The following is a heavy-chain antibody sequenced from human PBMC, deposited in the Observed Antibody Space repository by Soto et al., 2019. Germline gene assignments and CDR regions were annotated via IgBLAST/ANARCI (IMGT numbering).Heavy chain of an antibody. CDR3: SKDLDGLQGLVDSSFCFDY. V-gene: IGHV3-30*18. Sequence: QVQLVESGGGVVQPGRSLRLSCAASGFTFNSYGMHWVRQAPGKGLEWVAVISYDGSDKYYADSVKGRFTISRDNSKNTLYLQRNSLSAEDTAVYYCSKDLDGLQGLVDSSFCFDYWGQGTLVTVSS. CDR1: GFTFNSYG. CDR2: ISYDGSDK. D-gene: IGHD3-16*02. J-gene: IGHJ4*02.